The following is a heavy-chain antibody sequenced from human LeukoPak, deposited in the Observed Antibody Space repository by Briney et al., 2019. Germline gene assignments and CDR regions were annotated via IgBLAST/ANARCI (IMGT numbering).Heavy chain of an antibody. D-gene: IGHD1-26*01. CDR3: ARARLSYTFDY. CDR1: GYSISSGYY. J-gene: IGHJ4*02. CDR2: IYTSGST. Sequence: PSETLSLTCTVSGYSISSGYYWSWIRQPAGKGLEWIGRIYTSGSTNYNPSLKSRVTISVDTSKNQFSLKLSSVTAADTAVYYCARARLSYTFDYWGQGTLVTVSS. V-gene: IGHV4-61*02.